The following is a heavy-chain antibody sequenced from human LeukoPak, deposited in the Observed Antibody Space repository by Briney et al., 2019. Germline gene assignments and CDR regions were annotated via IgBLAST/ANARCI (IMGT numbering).Heavy chain of an antibody. D-gene: IGHD3-10*01. CDR1: GFTFSSYS. J-gene: IGHJ4*02. Sequence: PGGSLRLSCAASGFTFSSYSMNWVRQAPGKGLEWVSSISSSSSYIYYADSVKGRFTISRDNAKNSLYLQMNSLRAEDTAVYYCARGVWSLWFGEFQTFDYWGQGTLVTVSS. CDR2: ISSSSSYI. V-gene: IGHV3-21*01. CDR3: ARGVWSLWFGEFQTFDY.